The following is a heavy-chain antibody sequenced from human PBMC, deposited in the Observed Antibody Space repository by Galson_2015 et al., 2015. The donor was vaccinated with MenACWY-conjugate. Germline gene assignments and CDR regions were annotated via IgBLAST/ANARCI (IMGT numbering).Heavy chain of an antibody. CDR1: GFTFASYD. V-gene: IGHV1-46*03. Sequence: SVRVSCKASGFTFASYDMHWVRQAPGQGLEWVGVIGPSGGSTSYAQTFQGRVTMTSDTSASTVYMELSSLRSEDTAVYYCGRGDGIWPGLLRSMDFWGQGTMVTVSS. J-gene: IGHJ6*02. CDR2: IGPSGGST. D-gene: IGHD3-9*01. CDR3: GRGDGIWPGLLRSMDF.